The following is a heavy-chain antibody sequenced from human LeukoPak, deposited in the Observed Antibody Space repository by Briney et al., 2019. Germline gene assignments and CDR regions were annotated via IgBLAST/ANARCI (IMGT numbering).Heavy chain of an antibody. D-gene: IGHD2-2*01. V-gene: IGHV3-21*01. Sequence: GGSLRLSCAASGFTFSSYSMNWVRQAPGKGLEWVSSISGSSSYIYYADSVKGRFTISRDNAKNSLYLQMNSLRAEDTAVYYCARPPLGYCSSTSCLENWFDPWGQGTLVTVSS. CDR3: ARPPLGYCSSTSCLENWFDP. CDR1: GFTFSSYS. CDR2: ISGSSSYI. J-gene: IGHJ5*02.